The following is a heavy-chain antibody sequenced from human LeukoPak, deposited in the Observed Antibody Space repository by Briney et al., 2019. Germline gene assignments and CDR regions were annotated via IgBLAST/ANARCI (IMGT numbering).Heavy chain of an antibody. CDR2: IYPGDSDT. D-gene: IGHD3-22*01. Sequence: GESLKISCKGSGYSFTSYWIGWVRQMPGKGLEWMGIIYPGDSDTRYSPSFQGQVTISADKSISTAYLQWSSLKASDTAMYYCARLNYDSSGMPDAFDIWGQGTMGTVSS. CDR3: ARLNYDSSGMPDAFDI. V-gene: IGHV5-51*01. CDR1: GYSFTSYW. J-gene: IGHJ3*02.